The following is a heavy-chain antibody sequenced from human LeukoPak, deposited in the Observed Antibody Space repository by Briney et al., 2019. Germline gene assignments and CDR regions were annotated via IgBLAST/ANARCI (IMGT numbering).Heavy chain of an antibody. Sequence: KPSDNLSLTYTVSGGAISRSSYYWGWVPPPPGKGLGWVGRIYYSGSTYYNPSLKSRVTISVDTSKNQFSLKLSSMTAADTAVYYCASEVPIDSSGYRAIYLDYWGQGTLVTVSS. CDR3: ASEVPIDSSGYRAIYLDY. D-gene: IGHD3-22*01. CDR2: IYYSGST. V-gene: IGHV4-39*01. CDR1: GGAISRSSYY. J-gene: IGHJ4*02.